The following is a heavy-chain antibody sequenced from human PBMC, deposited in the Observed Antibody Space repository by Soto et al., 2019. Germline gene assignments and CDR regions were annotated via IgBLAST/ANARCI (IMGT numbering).Heavy chain of an antibody. J-gene: IGHJ4*02. V-gene: IGHV3-30-3*01. CDR2: ISYDGSNK. CDR1: GFTFRIYA. CDR3: ARDVRIRYFDWSYFDY. D-gene: IGHD3-9*01. Sequence: GSLLLSCSASGFTFRIYAMHWVRQAPGKGLEWVAVISYDGSNKYYADSVKGRFTISRDNSKNTLYLQMNSLRAEDTAVYYCARDVRIRYFDWSYFDYWGQGTLVTVS.